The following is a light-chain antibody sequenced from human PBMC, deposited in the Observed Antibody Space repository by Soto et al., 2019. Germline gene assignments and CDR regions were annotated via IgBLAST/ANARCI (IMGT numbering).Light chain of an antibody. CDR3: QPYNTWT. V-gene: IGKV1-5*01. CDR2: DAS. J-gene: IGKJ1*01. CDR1: QSISTW. Sequence: DIQMTQSPSTLSASIGDRVTITCRASQSISTWLAWYQQKQGKAPKLLNSDASNLESGVPSRFSGSGSGTEFILTISSLQPDDFATYFCQPYNTWTFGQGTSVEIK.